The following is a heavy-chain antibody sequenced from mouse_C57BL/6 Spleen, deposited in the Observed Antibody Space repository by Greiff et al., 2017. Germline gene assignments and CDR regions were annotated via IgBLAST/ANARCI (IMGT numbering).Heavy chain of an antibody. CDR1: GYTFTDYN. V-gene: IGHV1-22*01. CDR3: ARERDGNYTWFAY. D-gene: IGHD2-1*01. Sequence: VQLKQSGPELVKPGASVKMSCKASGYTFTDYNMHWVKQSHGKSLEWIGYINPNNGGTSYNQKFKGKATLTVNKSSSTAYMELRSLTSEDSAVYYCARERDGNYTWFAYWGQGTLVTVSA. J-gene: IGHJ3*01. CDR2: INPNNGGT.